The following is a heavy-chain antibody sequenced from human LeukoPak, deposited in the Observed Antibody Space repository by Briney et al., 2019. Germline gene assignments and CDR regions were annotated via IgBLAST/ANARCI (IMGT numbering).Heavy chain of an antibody. Sequence: GGSLRLSCAASGFTVSSNYMGWVRQAPGKGLKWVSVIYSCGNTYYADSVKGRFTISRDNSRNTMDLQMNSLRAEDTAVYYCARCDSSSWYGIDFWGQGTLVTVSS. CDR3: ARCDSSSWYGIDF. V-gene: IGHV3-53*01. CDR1: GFTVSSNY. D-gene: IGHD6-13*01. CDR2: IYSCGNT. J-gene: IGHJ4*02.